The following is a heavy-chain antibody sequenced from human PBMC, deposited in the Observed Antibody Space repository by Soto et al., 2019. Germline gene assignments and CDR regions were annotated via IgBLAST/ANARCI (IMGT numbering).Heavy chain of an antibody. CDR3: ARDNPRSSGWDV. V-gene: IGHV3-48*02. Sequence: EVQLVESGGGLVQPGGSLRLSCEASGFTLSSYSMNWARQAPGQGLEWVSYISSSSSTIYYADSVKSRFTISRDNAKNSLYLQMNSLRDEDTAVYYCARDNPRSSGWDVWGQGTTVTVSS. CDR2: ISSSSSTI. J-gene: IGHJ6*02. CDR1: GFTLSSYS.